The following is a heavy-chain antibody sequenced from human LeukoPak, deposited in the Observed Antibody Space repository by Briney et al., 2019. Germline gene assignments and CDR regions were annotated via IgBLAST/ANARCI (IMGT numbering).Heavy chain of an antibody. D-gene: IGHD3-10*01. J-gene: IGHJ4*02. CDR1: GGSFSGYY. Sequence: SETLSLTCAVYGGSFSGYYWSWIRQPPGKGLEWIGEINHSGSTNYNPSLKSRVTISVDTSKNQFSLKLSSVTAADTAVYYCARVRDITMVRGVIQSPYFDYWGQGTLVTVSS. CDR2: INHSGST. V-gene: IGHV4-34*01. CDR3: ARVRDITMVRGVIQSPYFDY.